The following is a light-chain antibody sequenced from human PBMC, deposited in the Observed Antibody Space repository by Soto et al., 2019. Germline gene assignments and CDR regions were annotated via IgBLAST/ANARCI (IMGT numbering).Light chain of an antibody. CDR2: AAS. V-gene: IGKV1-39*01. Sequence: DIQMTQSPSSLPASVGDRVTITCRASQNISSYLNWYQQKPGKAPKLLIYAASSLQSGVPSRFSGSGSGTDFTLTISSLQPEDFATYYCQQSYSSSGTFGPGTKVDIK. CDR1: QNISSY. CDR3: QQSYSSSGT. J-gene: IGKJ3*01.